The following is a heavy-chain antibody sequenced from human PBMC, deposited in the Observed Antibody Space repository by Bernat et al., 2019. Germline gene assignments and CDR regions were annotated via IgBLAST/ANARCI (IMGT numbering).Heavy chain of an antibody. CDR3: ARSSGYSVYDRYWYFEL. CDR1: GGSISSYY. D-gene: IGHD5/OR15-5a*01. J-gene: IGHJ2*01. Sequence: QVQLQESGPGLVKPSETLSLTCTVSGGSISSYYWSWIRQPPGKGLEWIGYIYYSGSTNYNPSLKRRVTISVDTSKNQFSLRLSPVTAADTAVYFYARSSGYSVYDRYWYFELWGRGTLVTVSS. CDR2: IYYSGST. V-gene: IGHV4-59*12.